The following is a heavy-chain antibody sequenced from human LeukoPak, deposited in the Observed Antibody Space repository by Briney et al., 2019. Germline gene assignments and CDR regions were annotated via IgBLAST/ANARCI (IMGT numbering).Heavy chain of an antibody. V-gene: IGHV1-46*01. Sequence: GASVKVSCKASGHIFTAYYMHWVRQAPGQGLEWMGIINPSGGSTSYAQKFQGRVTMTRDTSTSTVYMELSSLRSEDTAVYYCAIGGNVPPHDAFDIWGQGTMVTVSS. CDR3: AIGGNVPPHDAFDI. CDR2: INPSGGST. CDR1: GHIFTAYY. D-gene: IGHD4-23*01. J-gene: IGHJ3*02.